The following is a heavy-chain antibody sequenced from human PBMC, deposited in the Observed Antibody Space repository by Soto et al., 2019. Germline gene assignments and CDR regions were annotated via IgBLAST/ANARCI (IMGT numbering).Heavy chain of an antibody. CDR3: ARVSAAGTYFDY. CDR1: GGSFSGYY. Sequence: SETLSLTCAVYGGSFSGYYWTWIRQPPGTGLKWIGEIYHSGSTNYNPSLKSRVTISVDKSKNQFSLKLSSVTAADTAVYYCARVSAAGTYFDYWGQGTLVTVSS. J-gene: IGHJ4*02. D-gene: IGHD6-13*01. CDR2: IYHSGST. V-gene: IGHV4-34*01.